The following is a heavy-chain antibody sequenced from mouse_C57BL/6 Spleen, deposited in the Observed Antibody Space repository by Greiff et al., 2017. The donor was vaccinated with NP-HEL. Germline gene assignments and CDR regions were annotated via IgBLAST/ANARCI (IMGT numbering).Heavy chain of an antibody. Sequence: VQLKQSGAELVRPGASVKLSCTASGFNIKDYYMHWVKQRPEQGLEWIGRIDPEDGDTEYAPKFQGKATMTADTSSNTAYLQLSSLTSEDTAVYYCTTWGSSGPAWFAYWGQGTLVTVSA. CDR3: TTWGSSGPAWFAY. CDR2: IDPEDGDT. D-gene: IGHD3-2*02. CDR1: GFNIKDYY. V-gene: IGHV14-1*01. J-gene: IGHJ3*01.